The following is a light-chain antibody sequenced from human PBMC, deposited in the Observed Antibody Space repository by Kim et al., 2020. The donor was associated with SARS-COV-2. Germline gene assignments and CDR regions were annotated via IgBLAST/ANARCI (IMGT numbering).Light chain of an antibody. J-gene: IGLJ2*01. CDR1: NLGSKS. Sequence: PGKTARITCWGNNLGSKSVHWYQQKPGQAPVLVIYYDSDRPSGIPERFSGSNSGNTATLTISRVEAGDEADYYCQVWDSSSADVVFGGGTKLTFL. V-gene: IGLV3-21*04. CDR3: QVWDSSSADVV. CDR2: YDS.